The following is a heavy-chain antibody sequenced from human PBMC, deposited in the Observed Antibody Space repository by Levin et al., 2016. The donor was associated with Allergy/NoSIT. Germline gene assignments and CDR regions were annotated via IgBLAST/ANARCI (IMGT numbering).Heavy chain of an antibody. CDR3: ARDIVVVPAAMGGYYYYGMDV. J-gene: IGHJ6*02. Sequence: ASVKVSCKASGYTFTSYGISWVRQAPGQGLEWMGWISAYNGNTNYAQKLQGRVTMTTDTSTSTAYMELRSLRSDDTAVYYCARDIVVVPAAMGGYYYYGMDVWGQGTTVTVSS. CDR1: GYTFTSYG. CDR2: ISAYNGNT. V-gene: IGHV1-18*01. D-gene: IGHD2-2*01.